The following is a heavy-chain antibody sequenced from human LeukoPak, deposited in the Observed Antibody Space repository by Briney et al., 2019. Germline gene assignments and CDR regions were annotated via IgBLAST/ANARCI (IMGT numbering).Heavy chain of an antibody. CDR1: GFTFSTYA. Sequence: GGSLRLSCAASGFTFSTYAMHWVRQAPCKGLEWVAFIRYDGSNKYYAESVQGRFTISRDNSKNTLYLQMNSLRAEDTAVYYCAKDRSGSYSQGLDYWGQGTLVTVSS. CDR2: IRYDGSNK. D-gene: IGHD1-26*01. V-gene: IGHV3-30*02. J-gene: IGHJ4*02. CDR3: AKDRSGSYSQGLDY.